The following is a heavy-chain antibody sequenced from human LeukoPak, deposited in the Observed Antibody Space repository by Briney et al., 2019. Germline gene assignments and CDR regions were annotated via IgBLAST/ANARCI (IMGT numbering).Heavy chain of an antibody. D-gene: IGHD5-12*01. V-gene: IGHV1-46*01. CDR2: ITPSGGST. J-gene: IGHJ5*02. CDR3: ARGGSGGKDWFDP. CDR1: GYTFTSYS. Sequence: GASVKVSCKASGYTFTSYSMHWVRQAPGQGLEWMGIITPSGGSTSYAQKFRGRVTMTTDTSTSTVYMELSSLRSEDTAVYYCARGGSGGKDWFDPWGQGTLVTVSS.